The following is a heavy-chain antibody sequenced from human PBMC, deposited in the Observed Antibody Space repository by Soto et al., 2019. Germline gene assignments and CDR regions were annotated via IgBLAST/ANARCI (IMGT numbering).Heavy chain of an antibody. CDR2: IVVGSGNT. CDR3: AADKAYYDFWSGYSQTFDY. D-gene: IGHD3-3*01. J-gene: IGHJ4*02. V-gene: IGHV1-58*01. Sequence: GASVKVSCKASGFTFTSSTVQWVRQARGQRLEWIGRIVVGSGNTSYAQKFQERVTITRDMSTSTAYMELSSLRSEDTAVYYCAADKAYYDFWSGYSQTFDYWGQGTLVTVSS. CDR1: GFTFTSST.